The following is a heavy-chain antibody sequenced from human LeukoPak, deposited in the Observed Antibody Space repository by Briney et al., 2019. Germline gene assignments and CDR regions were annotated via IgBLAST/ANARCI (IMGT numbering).Heavy chain of an antibody. CDR1: GGSISSSSYY. CDR2: IYYSGST. J-gene: IGHJ6*03. Sequence: SETLSLTCTVSGGSISSSSYYWGWIRQPPGKGLEWIGRIYYSGSTYYNPSLKSRVTISVDTSKNQFSLKLSFVTAADTAVYYCARVTMKYQLPPIYYYMDVWGKGTTVTVSS. V-gene: IGHV4-39*07. CDR3: ARVTMKYQLPPIYYYMDV. D-gene: IGHD2-2*01.